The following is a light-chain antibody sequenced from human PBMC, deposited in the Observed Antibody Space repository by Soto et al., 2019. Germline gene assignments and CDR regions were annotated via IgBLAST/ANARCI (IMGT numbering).Light chain of an antibody. CDR2: AVT. CDR3: SSCTRSTIVV. V-gene: IGLV2-14*01. J-gene: IGLJ2*01. Sequence: QSALTQPASVSGSPGQSITISCSGISSDNYVSWYQQHPGTAPKLMIYAVTSRPSGVSNRFSGSKSGNTASLTISGLQAEDEAYYFCSSCTRSTIVVFGGGTKLTVL. CDR1: SSDNY.